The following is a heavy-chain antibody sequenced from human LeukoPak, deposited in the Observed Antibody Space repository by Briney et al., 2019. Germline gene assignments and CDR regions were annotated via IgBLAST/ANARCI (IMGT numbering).Heavy chain of an antibody. Sequence: GGSLRLSCAASGFTFSDYYMRWIRQAPGKGLEGVSYISSSGSTIYYADSVKGRVTISSHNAKNSLYLQMTSLRAEDTAVYYCARESYYDSSGYYGHGDYWGQGTLVTVSS. CDR1: GFTFSDYY. D-gene: IGHD3-22*01. J-gene: IGHJ4*02. V-gene: IGHV3-11*01. CDR3: ARESYYDSSGYYGHGDY. CDR2: ISSSGSTI.